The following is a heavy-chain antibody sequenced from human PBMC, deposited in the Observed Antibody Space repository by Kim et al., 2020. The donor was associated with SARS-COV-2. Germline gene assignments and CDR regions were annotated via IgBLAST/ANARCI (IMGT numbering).Heavy chain of an antibody. CDR1: GGSISSYY. D-gene: IGHD3-16*01. J-gene: IGHJ4*02. V-gene: IGHV4-59*01. Sequence: SETLSLTCTVSGGSISSYYWSWIRQPPGKGLEWIGYIYYSGSTNYNPSLKSRVTISVDTSKNQFSLKLSSVTAADTAVYYCALGGDGYNRYFDYWGQGTLVTVSS. CDR3: ALGGDGYNRYFDY. CDR2: IYYSGST.